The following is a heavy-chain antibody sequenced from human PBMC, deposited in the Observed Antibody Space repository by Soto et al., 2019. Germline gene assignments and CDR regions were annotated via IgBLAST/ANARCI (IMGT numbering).Heavy chain of an antibody. CDR1: GFTFSSYA. V-gene: IGHV3-23*01. CDR2: ISGSGGST. J-gene: IGHJ5*02. Sequence: PGGSLRLSCAASGFTFSSYAMSWVRQAPGKGLEWVSAISGSGGSTYYADSVKGRFTISRDNSKNTLYLQMNSLRAEDTAVYYCAKDSGSSTRKDWFDPWGQGTLVTVSS. CDR3: AKDSGSSTRKDWFDP. D-gene: IGHD6-13*01.